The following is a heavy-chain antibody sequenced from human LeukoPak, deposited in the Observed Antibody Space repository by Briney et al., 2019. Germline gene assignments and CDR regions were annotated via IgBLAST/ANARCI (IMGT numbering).Heavy chain of an antibody. V-gene: IGHV1-8*01. J-gene: IGHJ6*03. CDR1: GYTFTSYD. Sequence: ASVKVSCKASGYTFTSYDINWVRQATGQGLEWMRWMNPNSGNTCYAQKFQGIVNMTRNTSISTAYMELSSLRSEDTAVYYCARGGTKGYYYGSGSYSPTVYYYYMDVWGKGTTVTVSS. D-gene: IGHD3-10*01. CDR3: ARGGTKGYYYGSGSYSPTVYYYYMDV. CDR2: MNPNSGNT.